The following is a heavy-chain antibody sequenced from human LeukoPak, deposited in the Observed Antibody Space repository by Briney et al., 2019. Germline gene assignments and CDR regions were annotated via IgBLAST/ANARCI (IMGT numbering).Heavy chain of an antibody. V-gene: IGHV4-34*01. D-gene: IGHD2-21*01. CDR3: ARPLHMAAFDY. CDR1: GGSFSGYY. J-gene: IGHJ4*02. CDR2: INHSGST. Sequence: SETLSLTCAVYGGSFSGYYWSWIRQPPGQGLEWIGEINHSGSTNYNPSLKSRLIISVDTSKNQFSLNLKSVTAADTAVYYCARPLHMAAFDYWGQGTLVTGSS.